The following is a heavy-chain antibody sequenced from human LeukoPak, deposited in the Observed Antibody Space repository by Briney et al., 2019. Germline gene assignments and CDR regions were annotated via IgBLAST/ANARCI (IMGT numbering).Heavy chain of an antibody. D-gene: IGHD1-26*01. CDR3: AKASYSGGYFSL. CDR2: ISGSGGST. V-gene: IGHV3-23*01. Sequence: GGSLRLSCAASGFTFSSYAMSWVRQAPGKGLEWVSAISGSGGSTYYADSVRGRFTISRDNSKNTLYLQMNSLRAEDTAVYYCAKASYSGGYFSLWGQGTLVTVSS. CDR1: GFTFSSYA. J-gene: IGHJ4*02.